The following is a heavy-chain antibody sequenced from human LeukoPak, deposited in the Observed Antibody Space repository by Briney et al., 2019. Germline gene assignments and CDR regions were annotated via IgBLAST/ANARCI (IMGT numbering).Heavy chain of an antibody. V-gene: IGHV3-7*03. CDR3: ARGGDCSSTSCTEFDY. D-gene: IGHD2-2*01. CDR1: GFTFSSYW. J-gene: IGHJ4*02. CDR2: IKQDGSEK. Sequence: GGSLRLSCAASGFTFSSYWMSRVRQAPGKGLEWVANIKQDGSEKYYVDSVKGRFTISRDNAKNSLYLQMNSLRAEDTAVYYCARGGDCSSTSCTEFDYWGQGTLVTVSS.